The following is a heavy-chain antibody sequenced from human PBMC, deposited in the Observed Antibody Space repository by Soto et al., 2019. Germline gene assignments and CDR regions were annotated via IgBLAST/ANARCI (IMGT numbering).Heavy chain of an antibody. Sequence: ASETLSLTCAVYGGSFSGYYWSWIRQPPGKGLEWIGEINHSGSTNYNPSLKSRVTISVDTSKNQFSLKLSSVTAADTAVYYCARVVRRMRGYYYHSSAYADKNWFDTWGQGTLATVSS. CDR3: ARVVRRMRGYYYHSSAYADKNWFDT. J-gene: IGHJ5*02. D-gene: IGHD3-22*01. V-gene: IGHV4-34*01. CDR2: INHSGST. CDR1: GGSFSGYY.